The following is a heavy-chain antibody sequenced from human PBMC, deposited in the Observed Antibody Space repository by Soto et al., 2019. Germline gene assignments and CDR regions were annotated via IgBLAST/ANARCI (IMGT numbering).Heavy chain of an antibody. CDR2: IYHSGSA. D-gene: IGHD5-18*01. V-gene: IGHV4-4*02. CDR3: ARTGGYSYAYGY. J-gene: IGHJ4*02. Sequence: QVQLQESGPGLVKPSGTLSLTCAVSGGSISSSNLWTWVRQPPGKGLGWIGEIYHSGSANYSPSLESRVPLSVDKSKNQFALKLSSVTAADTAVYYCARTGGYSYAYGYWGQGTLVTGSS. CDR1: GGSISSSNL.